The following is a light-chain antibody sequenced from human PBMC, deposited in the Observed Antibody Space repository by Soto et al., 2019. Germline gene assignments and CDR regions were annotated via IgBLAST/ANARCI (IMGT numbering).Light chain of an antibody. J-gene: IGKJ4*01. CDR3: KQVKSYPLT. Sequence: IQLPQSPSSLSASVGDRVTITCPASQDISSRLACSQQKPGKAPNLLVYAAYTSQSGVQSRFSGSGSATDFTLTIRSLQAEDLATYYCKQVKSYPLTFGGGTKVDIK. V-gene: IGKV1-9*01. CDR1: QDISSR. CDR2: AAY.